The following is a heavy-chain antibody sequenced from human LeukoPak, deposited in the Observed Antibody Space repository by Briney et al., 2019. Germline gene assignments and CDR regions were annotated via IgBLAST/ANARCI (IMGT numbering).Heavy chain of an antibody. V-gene: IGHV5-51*01. CDR2: INLGDSDT. J-gene: IGHJ5*02. Sequence: KDGESLKISCEVSGHRFTNHWIGWVRQMPGKGLEWMGIINLGDSDTKYSPSFQGQVTISLDKSISTAYLQWCSLKASDTAMYYCARRPYSGSPNWFDPWGQGTLVTVSS. CDR1: GHRFTNHW. CDR3: ARRPYSGSPNWFDP. D-gene: IGHD1-26*01.